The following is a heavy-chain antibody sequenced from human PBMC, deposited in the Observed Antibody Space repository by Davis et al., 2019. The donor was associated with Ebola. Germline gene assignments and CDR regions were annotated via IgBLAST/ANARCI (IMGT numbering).Heavy chain of an antibody. Sequence: GESLKISCAASQFTFNIYSMRWVRQTPTKGLVWVARIDPDGAGTNYADSVKGRFTISRDNAKNTLSLQMNSLRVEDTAVYYCVRDSGYYSHDYWGNGTLVTVSS. CDR2: IDPDGAGT. CDR1: QFTFNIYS. CDR3: VRDSGYYSHDY. V-gene: IGHV3-74*01. J-gene: IGHJ4*01. D-gene: IGHD5-12*01.